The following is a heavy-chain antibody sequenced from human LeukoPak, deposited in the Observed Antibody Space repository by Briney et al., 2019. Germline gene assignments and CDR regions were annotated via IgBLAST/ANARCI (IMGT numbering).Heavy chain of an antibody. CDR1: GGSISSSSYY. Sequence: SETLSLTCTVSGGSISSSSYYWGWIRQPPGKGLEWIGSIYYSGSTNYNPSLKSRVTISVDTSKNQFSLKLSSVTAADTAVYYCARGRNVTVTTVFDYWGQGTLVTVSS. CDR2: IYYSGST. CDR3: ARGRNVTVTTVFDY. D-gene: IGHD4-17*01. V-gene: IGHV4-39*07. J-gene: IGHJ4*02.